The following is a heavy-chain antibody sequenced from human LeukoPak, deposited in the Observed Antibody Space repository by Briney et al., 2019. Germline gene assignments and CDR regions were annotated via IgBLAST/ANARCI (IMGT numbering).Heavy chain of an antibody. CDR1: GFTFSSYG. J-gene: IGHJ5*02. D-gene: IGHD2-2*01. CDR3: AREESSTMFLGAYNWFDP. CDR2: ISGSGGST. Sequence: PGGTLRLSCAASGFTFSSYGMSWVRQAPGKGLEWVSAISGSGGSTYYADSVKGRFTISRDNSKNTLYLQMNSLRAEDTAVYYCAREESSTMFLGAYNWFDPWGQGTLVTVSS. V-gene: IGHV3-23*01.